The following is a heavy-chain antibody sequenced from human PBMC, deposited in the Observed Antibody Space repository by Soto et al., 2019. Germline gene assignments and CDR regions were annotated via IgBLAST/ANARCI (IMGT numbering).Heavy chain of an antibody. CDR1: GGSISSSSYY. CDR2: IYYSGST. V-gene: IGHV4-39*01. J-gene: IGHJ4*02. CDR3: ARHGGGPRPEFDY. D-gene: IGHD3-3*01. Sequence: SETLSLTCTVSGGSISSSSYYWGWIRQPPGKGLEWIGSIYYSGSTYYNPSLKSRVTISVDTSKNQFSLKLSSVTAADTAVYYCARHGGGPRPEFDYWGQGTLVTVSS.